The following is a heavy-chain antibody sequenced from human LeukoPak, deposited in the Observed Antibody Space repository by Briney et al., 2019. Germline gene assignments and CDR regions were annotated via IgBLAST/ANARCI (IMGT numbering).Heavy chain of an antibody. Sequence: ASVKVSCKASGYTFTSDHMHWVRQAPGQGLEWMGIINPSGGSTSYAQKFQGRVTMTRDTSTSTVYMELSSLRSEDTAVYYCARDIAAAGEAFFDYWGQGTLVTVPS. CDR3: ARDIAAAGEAFFDY. V-gene: IGHV1-46*01. CDR2: INPSGGST. D-gene: IGHD6-13*01. J-gene: IGHJ4*02. CDR1: GYTFTSDH.